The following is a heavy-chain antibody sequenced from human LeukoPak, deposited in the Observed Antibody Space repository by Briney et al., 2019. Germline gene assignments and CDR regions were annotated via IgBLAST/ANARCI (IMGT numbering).Heavy chain of an antibody. D-gene: IGHD5-12*01. V-gene: IGHV3-21*01. J-gene: IGHJ4*02. CDR2: ISSSSSYI. CDR1: GFTFSSYS. CDR3: ARDSSYEYYHDY. Sequence: GGSLRLSCAASGFTFSSYSMNWVRQAPGKGLEWVSSISSSSSYIYYADSVKGRFTISRDNAKNSLYLQMNSLRAEDTAVYYCARDSSYEYYHDYWGQGTLVTVSS.